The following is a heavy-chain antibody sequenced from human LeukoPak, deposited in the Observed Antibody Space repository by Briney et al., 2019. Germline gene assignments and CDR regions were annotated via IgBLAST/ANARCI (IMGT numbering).Heavy chain of an antibody. CDR1: GFTFSSYG. Sequence: GGSLRLSCAASGFTFSSYGMHWVRQAPGKGLEWVAFIRYDGSNKYYADSVKGRFTISRDNSKNTLYLQMNSLRAEDTAVYYCAPASLWAYCTNGVCPFDYWGQGTLVTVSS. CDR2: IRYDGSNK. D-gene: IGHD2-8*01. V-gene: IGHV3-30*02. CDR3: APASLWAYCTNGVCPFDY. J-gene: IGHJ4*02.